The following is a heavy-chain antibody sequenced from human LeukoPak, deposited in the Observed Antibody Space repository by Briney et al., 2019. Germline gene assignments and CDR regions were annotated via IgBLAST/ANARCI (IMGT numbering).Heavy chain of an antibody. V-gene: IGHV1-18*01. CDR2: ISAYNGNT. D-gene: IGHD3-22*01. Sequence: ASVKVSCKASGYTFTSYGISWVRQAPGQGLEWMGWISAYNGNTNYAQKLQGRVTMTTDTSTSTAYMELRSLRSDGTAVYYCARDQYYDSSGYYYHHDWGQGTLVTVSS. CDR1: GYTFTSYG. CDR3: ARDQYYDSSGYYYHHD. J-gene: IGHJ4*02.